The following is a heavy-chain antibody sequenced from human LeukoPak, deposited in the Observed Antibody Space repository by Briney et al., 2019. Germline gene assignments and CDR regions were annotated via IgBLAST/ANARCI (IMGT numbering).Heavy chain of an antibody. V-gene: IGHV3-23*01. Sequence: PGGSLRLSCAASGFTFSSYAMSWVRQAPGRGLEWVSAISGSGGSTYYADSVKGRFTISRGNSKNTLYLQMNSLRAEDTAVYYCAKDVNTLYYYDSSGFTWGQGALVTVSS. D-gene: IGHD3-22*01. CDR2: ISGSGGST. CDR3: AKDVNTLYYYDSSGFT. CDR1: GFTFSSYA. J-gene: IGHJ5*02.